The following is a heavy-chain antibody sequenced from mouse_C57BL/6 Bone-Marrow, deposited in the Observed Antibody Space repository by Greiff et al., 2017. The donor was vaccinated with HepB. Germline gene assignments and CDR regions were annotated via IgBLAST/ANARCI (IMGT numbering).Heavy chain of an antibody. CDR3: ARGYGSSYWYFDV. Sequence: VQLQQPGAELVKPGASVKMSCKASGYTFTSYWITWVKQRPGQGLEWIGDIYPGSGSTNYNEKFKSKATLTVDTSSSTAYMQLSSMTSEDSAVYYCARGYGSSYWYFDVWGTGTTVTVSS. J-gene: IGHJ1*03. V-gene: IGHV1-55*01. CDR1: GYTFTSYW. D-gene: IGHD1-1*01. CDR2: IYPGSGST.